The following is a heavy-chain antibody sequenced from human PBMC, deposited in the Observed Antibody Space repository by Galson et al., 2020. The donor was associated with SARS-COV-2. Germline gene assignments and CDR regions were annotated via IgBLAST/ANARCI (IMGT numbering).Heavy chain of an antibody. J-gene: IGHJ6*03. CDR2: IYPGDSDT. V-gene: IGHV5-51*01. Sequence: HGESLKISCQGSGDSFSTYWIAWVRQMPGKGLEWMGIIYPGDSDTRYSPSFQGQVTISADKSISTAYLQWSSLRASDTAMYYCARHLDLGLHYYMDVWGKGTTVTVSS. D-gene: IGHD1-7*01. CDR3: ARHLDLGLHYYMDV. CDR1: GDSFSTYW.